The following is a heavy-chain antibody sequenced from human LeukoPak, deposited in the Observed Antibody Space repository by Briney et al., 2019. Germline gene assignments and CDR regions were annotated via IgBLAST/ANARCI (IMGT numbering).Heavy chain of an antibody. CDR1: GGSISSGSYY. D-gene: IGHD6-19*01. CDR3: ARDTDGGWYKGYYYGMDV. V-gene: IGHV4-61*02. Sequence: QSSETLSLTCTVSGGSISSGSYYWSWIRQPAGKGLEWIGRIYTSGSTNYNPSLKSRVTISVDTSKNQFSLKLSSVTAADTAVYYCARDTDGGWYKGYYYGMDVWGQGTTVTVSS. CDR2: IYTSGST. J-gene: IGHJ6*02.